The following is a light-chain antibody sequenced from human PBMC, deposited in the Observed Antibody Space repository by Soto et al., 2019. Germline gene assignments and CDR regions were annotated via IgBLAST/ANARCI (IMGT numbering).Light chain of an antibody. J-gene: IGKJ5*01. CDR2: GAS. CDR1: QSVSSSY. V-gene: IGKV3-20*01. CDR3: QQYGSSLIT. Sequence: EIVLTQPPGTLSLSPGERATLSCRASQSVSSSYLAWYQQKPGQAPRLLIYGASSRATGIPDRFSGSGSGTDFTLTISRLEPEDFAVYYCQQYGSSLITFGQGTRPEIK.